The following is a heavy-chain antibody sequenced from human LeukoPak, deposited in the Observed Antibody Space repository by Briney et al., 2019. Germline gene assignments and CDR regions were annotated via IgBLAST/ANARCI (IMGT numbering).Heavy chain of an antibody. Sequence: PGGSLTLSCAASGFIFSNYWMSWVRQAPGKGLEWVANIKTDGSEKYYMDSVKGRFIISRDNAKNSLCLQMNSLRVEDTAVYYCAKWTYSSGWYYDYWGQGTLVTVSS. D-gene: IGHD6-19*01. CDR3: AKWTYSSGWYYDY. CDR1: GFIFSNYW. CDR2: IKTDGSEK. J-gene: IGHJ4*02. V-gene: IGHV3-7*02.